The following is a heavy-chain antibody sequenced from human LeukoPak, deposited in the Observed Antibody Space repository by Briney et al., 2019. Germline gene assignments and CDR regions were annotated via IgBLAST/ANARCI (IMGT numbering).Heavy chain of an antibody. CDR3: ARVNYDYVWGSYRGLNYYYGMDV. Sequence: GGSLRLSCAASGFTFSSYAMHWVRQAPGKGLEWVAVISYDGSNKYYADSVKGRFTISRDNSKNTLYLQMNSLRAEDTAVYYCARVNYDYVWGSYRGLNYYYGMDVRGQGTTVTVSS. CDR1: GFTFSSYA. CDR2: ISYDGSNK. V-gene: IGHV3-30-3*01. D-gene: IGHD3-16*02. J-gene: IGHJ6*02.